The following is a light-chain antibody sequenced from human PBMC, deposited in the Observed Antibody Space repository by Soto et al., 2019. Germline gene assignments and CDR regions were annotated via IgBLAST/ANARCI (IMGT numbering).Light chain of an antibody. CDR2: DNN. J-gene: IGLJ1*01. Sequence: QSVLTQPPSVSAAPGQKVTISCSGSSSNIGNNYVSWYQQLPGTAPKLLIYDNNKLPSGIPDRFSGSKSGTSATLGITGLQTGDEADYYCGTWDSSLSVFYVFGTGTKVTVL. V-gene: IGLV1-51*01. CDR3: GTWDSSLSVFYV. CDR1: SSNIGNNY.